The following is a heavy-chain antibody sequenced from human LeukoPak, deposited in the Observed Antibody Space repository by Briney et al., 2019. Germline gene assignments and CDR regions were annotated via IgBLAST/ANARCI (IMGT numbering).Heavy chain of an antibody. V-gene: IGHV2-5*02. CDR3: VHRRIYSPFDY. D-gene: IGHD4-11*01. J-gene: IGHJ4*02. CDR2: IYWDDDK. Sequence: SGPTLVNPTQTLTPTCTFSGFSLSTSGVGVGWVRQPPGKALEWLALIYWDDDKRYNSSLKSRLTITKDTSKNQVVLTMTNVDPVDTATYYCVHRRIYSPFDYWGQGALVTVPS. CDR1: GFSLSTSGVG.